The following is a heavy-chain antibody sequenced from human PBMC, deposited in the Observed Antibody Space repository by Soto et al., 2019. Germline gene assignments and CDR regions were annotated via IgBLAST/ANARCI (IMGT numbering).Heavy chain of an antibody. CDR2: ISAYNGNT. V-gene: IGHV1-18*01. J-gene: IGHJ5*02. Sequence: QVPLVQSGAEVKKPGASVKVSCKASGFTFSNYGITWLRQVPGQGLEWMGWISAYNGNTVHAQEYQGRLTMTTDTSTSTAYMELRSLRPDDTAVYYCARPQNDILTDSYTNDCDPWGQGTLVTVSS. CDR3: ARPQNDILTDSYTNDCDP. CDR1: GFTFSNYG. D-gene: IGHD3-9*01.